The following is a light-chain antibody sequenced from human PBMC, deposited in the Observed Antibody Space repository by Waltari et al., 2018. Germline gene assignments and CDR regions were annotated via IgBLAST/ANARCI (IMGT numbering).Light chain of an antibody. Sequence: EIVMTQSPATLSVSPGERATLSCRASQSVSSNLAWYQQKPGQTPRLLIYEASTRPTCIPARFSGSGSGTEFTLSISNLQSEDFAVYYCQQYNTWPPITFGQGTRLEIK. CDR1: QSVSSN. J-gene: IGKJ5*01. CDR2: EAS. V-gene: IGKV3-15*01. CDR3: QQYNTWPPIT.